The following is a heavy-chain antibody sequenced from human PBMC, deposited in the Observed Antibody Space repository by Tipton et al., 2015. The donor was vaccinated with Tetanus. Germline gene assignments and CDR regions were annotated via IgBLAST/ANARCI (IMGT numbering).Heavy chain of an antibody. J-gene: IGHJ3*02. V-gene: IGHV1-46*01. Sequence: QLVQSGAEVKKPGASVKVSCKASGYTLTSYHMHWVRQAPGQGLEWMGIINPIGGSTSYAQKFQGRITMTGDTSTSTVYMDLNSLTPDDTGDYYCARVKGRTGTYRDAYDMWGRGTRVIVSS. CDR2: INPIGGST. D-gene: IGHD1-14*01. CDR1: GYTLTSYH. CDR3: ARVKGRTGTYRDAYDM.